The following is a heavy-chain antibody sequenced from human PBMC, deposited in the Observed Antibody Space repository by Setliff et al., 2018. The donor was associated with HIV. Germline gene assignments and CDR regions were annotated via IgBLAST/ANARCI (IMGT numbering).Heavy chain of an antibody. CDR3: TTYSGYTDGPVEKYFDY. CDR2: IQSKIDGGTT. CDR1: GFTFSSYA. J-gene: IGHJ4*02. D-gene: IGHD5-12*01. V-gene: IGHV3-15*01. Sequence: PGGSLRLSCAASGFTFSSYAMHWVRQAPGKGLEWLGRIQSKIDGGTTDHAAPVKGRFTISRDDSRNTLYLQMNSLKPEDTAVYYCTTYSGYTDGPVEKYFDYWGQGTLVTVSS.